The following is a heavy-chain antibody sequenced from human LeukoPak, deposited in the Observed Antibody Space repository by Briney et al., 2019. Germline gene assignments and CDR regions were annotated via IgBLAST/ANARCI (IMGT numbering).Heavy chain of an antibody. D-gene: IGHD6-19*01. CDR2: INHSGST. J-gene: IGHJ4*02. Sequence: KPSETLSLTCAVYGGSFSDYYWSWIRQPPGKGLEWIGEINHSGSTNYNPSLKSRVTISVDTSKNQFSLRLSSVTAADTGVYYCTRAVAGHPDWGQGTLVTVSS. V-gene: IGHV4-34*01. CDR1: GGSFSDYY. CDR3: TRAVAGHPD.